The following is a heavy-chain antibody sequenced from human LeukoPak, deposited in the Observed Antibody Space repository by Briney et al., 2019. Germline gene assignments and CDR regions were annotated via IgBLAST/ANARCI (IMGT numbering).Heavy chain of an antibody. CDR1: GGSISSYY. J-gene: IGHJ5*02. CDR3: ARGGYSYCYLNWFDP. CDR2: IYYSGNT. Sequence: SETLSLTCTVSGGSISSYYWSWMRQPPGKGLEWVGYIYYSGNTNYNPSLKSRVTISVDTSKNQFSLKLSSVTAADTAVYYCARGGYSYCYLNWFDPWGQGTLVTVSS. D-gene: IGHD5-18*01. V-gene: IGHV4-59*01.